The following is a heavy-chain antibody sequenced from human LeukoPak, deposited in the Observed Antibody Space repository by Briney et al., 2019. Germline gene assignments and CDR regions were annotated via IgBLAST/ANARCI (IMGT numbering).Heavy chain of an antibody. J-gene: IGHJ4*02. CDR3: ARDHCSPGTCLGGH. CDR1: GDTFIPYT. Sequence: ASVKVSCKATGDTFIPYTFSWVRQAPGQGLEWIGRIIPSLDVANYAHKFQGRVTLSVDRDTATTYMEVTSLRSEDTAIYYCARDHCSPGTCLGGHWGQGTLVTVSS. V-gene: IGHV1-69*04. CDR2: IIPSLDVA. D-gene: IGHD2-15*01.